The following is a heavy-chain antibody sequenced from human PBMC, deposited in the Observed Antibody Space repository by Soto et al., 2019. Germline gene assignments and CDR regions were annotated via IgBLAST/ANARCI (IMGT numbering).Heavy chain of an antibody. Sequence: PSETLSLTCTVSGGSISSGGYYWSWIRQHPGKGLEWIGYIYYSGSTYYNPSLKSRVTISVDTSKNQFSLKLSSVTAADTAVYYCARALQGDWDPNWFDPWGQGTLVTVSS. V-gene: IGHV4-31*03. CDR1: GGSISSGGYY. CDR2: IYYSGST. J-gene: IGHJ5*02. D-gene: IGHD3-16*01. CDR3: ARALQGDWDPNWFDP.